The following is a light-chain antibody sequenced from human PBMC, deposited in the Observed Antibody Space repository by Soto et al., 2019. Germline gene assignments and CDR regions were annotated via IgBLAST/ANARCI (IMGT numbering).Light chain of an antibody. CDR2: DAS. CDR1: QSVGNS. J-gene: IGKJ4*02. V-gene: IGKV1-5*01. Sequence: DIQMTQSPSTLSASVGDIVSITCRASQSVGNSLALHQQRPGKAPKLLIFDASTLESGVPSKFSGSGSDTEFTFTISSLQPDDSATYYCQQYNTYGLTFGGGTKVDIK. CDR3: QQYNTYGLT.